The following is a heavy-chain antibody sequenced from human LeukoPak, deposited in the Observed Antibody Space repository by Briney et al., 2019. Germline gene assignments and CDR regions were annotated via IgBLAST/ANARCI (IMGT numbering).Heavy chain of an antibody. CDR3: AREDYYGSGSYYIGLYNWFDP. D-gene: IGHD3-10*01. Sequence: GGSLRLSCAASGFTFSSYAMHWVRQAPGKGLEWVAVISYDGSNKYYADSVKGRFTISRDNSKNTLYLQMNSLRAEDTAVYYCAREDYYGSGSYYIGLYNWFDPWGQGTLVTVSS. CDR2: ISYDGSNK. CDR1: GFTFSSYA. V-gene: IGHV3-30*04. J-gene: IGHJ5*02.